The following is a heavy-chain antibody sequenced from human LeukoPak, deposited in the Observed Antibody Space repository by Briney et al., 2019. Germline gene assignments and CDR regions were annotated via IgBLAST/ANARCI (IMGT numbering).Heavy chain of an antibody. J-gene: IGHJ4*02. D-gene: IGHD3-10*01. Sequence: SLTLCLPCTVSGGSISGRPYYWSWVRQPPGKGLERNGYIYYSGTTYYKPSLTSRFTMSVETSKNQFSLKLSSLTAADTAVYYCARGYYYGSGSIHFDYWGQGTLVPVSS. V-gene: IGHV4-31*03. CDR2: IYYSGTT. CDR3: ARGYYYGSGSIHFDY. CDR1: GGSISGRPYY.